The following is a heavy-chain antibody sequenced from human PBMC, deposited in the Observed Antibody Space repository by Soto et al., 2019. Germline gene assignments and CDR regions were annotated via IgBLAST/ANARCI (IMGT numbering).Heavy chain of an antibody. Sequence: QVQLQESGPGLVKPSETLSLTCTVSGGSISSYYWSWIRQPPGKGLEWIGYIYYSGSTNYNPSLKSRVTTSVDTSKNQFSLKLSSVTAADTAVYYCARHGGTYCSGGSCYPNDAFDIWGQGTMVTVSS. D-gene: IGHD2-15*01. CDR1: GGSISSYY. V-gene: IGHV4-59*08. CDR3: ARHGGTYCSGGSCYPNDAFDI. CDR2: IYYSGST. J-gene: IGHJ3*02.